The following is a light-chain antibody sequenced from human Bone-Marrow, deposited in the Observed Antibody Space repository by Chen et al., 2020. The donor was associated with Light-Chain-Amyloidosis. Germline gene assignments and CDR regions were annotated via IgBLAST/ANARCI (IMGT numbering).Light chain of an antibody. CDR2: AAS. J-gene: IGKJ3*01. CDR3: QQLNFLPPT. V-gene: IGKV1-9*01. CDR1: QDIASY. Sequence: IQLTQSPSSLSASEGDRVTITCRASQDIASYLAWYQQKPGKAPKLLIHAASTLHSGVPSRFSGSGSGTDFTLTISRLQAEDFATYYCQQLNFLPPTFGPGTKVDMK.